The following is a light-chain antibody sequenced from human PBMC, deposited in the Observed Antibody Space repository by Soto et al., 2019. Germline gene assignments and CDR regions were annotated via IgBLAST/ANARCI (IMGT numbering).Light chain of an antibody. CDR3: QHYNSHSEA. CDR2: AAS. V-gene: IGKV1-9*01. Sequence: DIQLTQSPSFLSASVGDRVTITCRASQGISSYLAWYQQKPGKAPNLLIYAASTLQSGVPSRFTSTGSGTEFTLTISSLQPDDFATYYCQHYNSHSEAFGQGTKV. CDR1: QGISSY. J-gene: IGKJ1*01.